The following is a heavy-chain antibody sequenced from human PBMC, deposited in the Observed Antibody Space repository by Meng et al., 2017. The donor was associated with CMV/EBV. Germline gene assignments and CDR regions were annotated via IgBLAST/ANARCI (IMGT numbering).Heavy chain of an antibody. V-gene: IGHV1-2*02. D-gene: IGHD4-17*01. CDR1: GYTFTGYY. J-gene: IGHJ6*02. CDR3: ARDSRSYYGDYYYYGMDV. CDR2: INPNSGGT. Sequence: ASVKVSCKASGYTFTGYYMHWVRQAPGQGLEWMGWINPNSGGTNYAQKFQGRVTMTRDTSISTAYMELSRLRSDDTAVYYCARDSRSYYGDYYYYGMDVWGQGTTVTVSS.